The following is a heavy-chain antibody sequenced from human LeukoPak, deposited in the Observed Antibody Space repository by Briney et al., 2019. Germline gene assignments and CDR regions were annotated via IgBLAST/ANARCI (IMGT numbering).Heavy chain of an antibody. J-gene: IGHJ5*02. D-gene: IGHD3-10*01. V-gene: IGHV1-2*02. CDR3: ARVSPISYYYGSGSYWDRWFDP. CDR1: GYTFTGYY. Sequence: GASVKVSCKASGYTFTGYYMHWVRQAPGQGLEWMGWINPNSGGTNYAQKFQGRVTMTRDTSISTAYMGLSRLRSDDTAVYYCARVSPISYYYGSGSYWDRWFDPWGQGTLVTVSS. CDR2: INPNSGGT.